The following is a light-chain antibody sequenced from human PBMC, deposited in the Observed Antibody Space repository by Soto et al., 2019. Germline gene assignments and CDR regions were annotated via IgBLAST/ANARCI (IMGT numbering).Light chain of an antibody. CDR3: QQRSNWPRT. CDR2: DAS. V-gene: IGKV3-11*01. J-gene: IGKJ5*01. CDR1: QSVSSY. Sequence: EIVLTQSPATLSLSPGERATLSCRASQSVSSYLAWYQQKPGQAPRLLIYDASNRATGIPARFSGSGSGTDFTLTISSLLPEDFAVYYCQQRSNWPRTFGRGTRVESK.